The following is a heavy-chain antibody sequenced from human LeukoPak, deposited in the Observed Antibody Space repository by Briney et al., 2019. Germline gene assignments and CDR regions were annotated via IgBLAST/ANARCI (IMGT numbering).Heavy chain of an antibody. CDR1: GFTFSSYA. J-gene: IGHJ4*02. Sequence: GGSLRLSCAASGFTFSSYAMSWVRQAPGKGLEWVSAISGSGGSTYYADSVKGRFTISRDNSKNTLYLQMNSLRAEDPAVYYCANENYYGSGSYADHWGQGTLVTVSS. CDR2: ISGSGGST. CDR3: ANENYYGSGSYADH. D-gene: IGHD3-10*01. V-gene: IGHV3-23*01.